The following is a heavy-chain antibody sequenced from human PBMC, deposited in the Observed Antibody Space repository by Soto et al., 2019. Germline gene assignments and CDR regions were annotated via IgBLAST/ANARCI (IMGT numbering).Heavy chain of an antibody. V-gene: IGHV1-2*02. CDR3: ARDPASAGDTRFDV. D-gene: IGHD4-17*01. Sequence: QVQLVESGSEVKKPGASVKVSCKASGYIFSDYYIHWVRQAPGQGREWMGWVNHKSGRTNFAHKFHGRVTMTVDPSTTTAYMELARLTSADMAIYVCARDPASAGDTRFDVWGQGTLVTVSS. CDR1: GYIFSDYY. CDR2: VNHKSGRT. J-gene: IGHJ5*02.